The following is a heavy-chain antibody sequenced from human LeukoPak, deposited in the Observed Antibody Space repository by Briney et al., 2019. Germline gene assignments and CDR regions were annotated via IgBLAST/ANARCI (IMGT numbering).Heavy chain of an antibody. CDR1: GFTFSSYA. D-gene: IGHD3-10*01. CDR3: AKADRADVPSKVDY. CDR2: ISDSGGST. V-gene: IGHV3-23*01. J-gene: IGHJ4*02. Sequence: QPGGSLRLSCAASGFTFSSYAMNWVRQAPGKGLEWVSTISDSGGSTYYADSVKGRFTISRDNSKNTVYLQMNSLRAEDTALYYCAKADRADVPSKVDYWGQGTLVTVSS.